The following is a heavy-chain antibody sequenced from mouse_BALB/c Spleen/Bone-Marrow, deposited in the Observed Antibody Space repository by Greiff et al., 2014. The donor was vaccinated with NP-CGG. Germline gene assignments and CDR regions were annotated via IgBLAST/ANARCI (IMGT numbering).Heavy chain of an antibody. CDR1: GFTFTDYY. CDR3: ARDKNYGSYWYFNV. CDR2: IRNKANGYTT. D-gene: IGHD2-1*01. V-gene: IGHV7-3*02. J-gene: IGHJ1*01. Sequence: EVQVVESGGGLVQPGGSLRLSCATSGFTFTDYYMSWVRQPPGKALEWLGFIRNKANGYTTEYSASVKDRFTISRDNSQSILYLQMNTLRAEDSATYYCARDKNYGSYWYFNVWGAGTTVTVSS.